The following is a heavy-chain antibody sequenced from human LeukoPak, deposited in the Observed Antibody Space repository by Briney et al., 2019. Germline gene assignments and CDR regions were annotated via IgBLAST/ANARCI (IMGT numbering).Heavy chain of an antibody. Sequence: GGSLRLSCAAVGFSVSTTYMNWVRQAPGKGLEWVSVIYSGGSTYYADTVKDRFTISRDNSNNTLYLQMNSLRAEDTAVYYCARADGALDYWGPGTLVTVSS. V-gene: IGHV3-66*01. D-gene: IGHD3-16*01. CDR1: GFSVSTTY. CDR3: ARADGALDY. J-gene: IGHJ4*02. CDR2: IYSGGST.